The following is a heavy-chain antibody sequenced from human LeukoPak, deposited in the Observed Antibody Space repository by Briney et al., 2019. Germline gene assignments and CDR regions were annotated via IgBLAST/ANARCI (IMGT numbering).Heavy chain of an antibody. CDR1: GFTFIKYS. Sequence: GGSLRLSCAASGFTFIKYSMTWVRQAPGKGLEWVSAITGSGAFTDYADSVKGRFTISRDNSKSTLYLQMNSLRAEDTAVYYSAKRSAESSGYFDYWGQGTRVTVSS. V-gene: IGHV3-23*01. CDR3: AKRSAESSGYFDY. CDR2: ITGSGAFT. J-gene: IGHJ4*02. D-gene: IGHD6-19*01.